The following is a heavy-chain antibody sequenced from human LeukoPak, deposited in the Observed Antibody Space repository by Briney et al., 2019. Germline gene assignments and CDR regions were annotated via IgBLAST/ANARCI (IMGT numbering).Heavy chain of an antibody. CDR1: GGTFSSYA. V-gene: IGHV1-69*13. Sequence: GASVKVSCKASGGTFSSYAISWVRQAPGQGLEWMGGIIPIFGTANYAQKFQGRVTITADESTSTAYMELSSLRSEDTAVYYCARGTEGELGIEQLDYWGQGTLVTVSS. CDR3: ARGTEGELGIEQLDY. J-gene: IGHJ4*02. D-gene: IGHD7-27*01. CDR2: IIPIFGTA.